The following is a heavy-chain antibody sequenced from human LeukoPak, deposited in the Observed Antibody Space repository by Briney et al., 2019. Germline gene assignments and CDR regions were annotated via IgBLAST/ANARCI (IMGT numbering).Heavy chain of an antibody. CDR2: IKSETDGGTI. CDR1: GFTFSNAW. Sequence: GGSLRLSCAASGFTFSNAWMTWVRQAPGQGPVWVGRIKSETDGGTIHYAAPVKGRFTISRDDSKNTLYLQMNSLKTEDTAMYYCTTYSYDVLTGYYYFDYWGQGALVTVSS. D-gene: IGHD3-9*01. CDR3: TTYSYDVLTGYYYFDY. J-gene: IGHJ4*02. V-gene: IGHV3-15*01.